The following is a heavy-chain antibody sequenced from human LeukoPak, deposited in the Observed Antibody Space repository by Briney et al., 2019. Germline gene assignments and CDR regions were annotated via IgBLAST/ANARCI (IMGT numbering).Heavy chain of an antibody. CDR1: GHTFTDYY. CDR3: TRGLSIATRPAYYFDY. J-gene: IGHJ4*02. Sequence: GASVKVSCKASGHTFTDYYMHWVRQAPGQGFEWMGWINPNSGGTNYAQKFQGRVTMTRDTSISTAYMELTSLRSDDTAMYYCTRGLSIATRPAYYFDYWGQGTLVTVSS. V-gene: IGHV1-2*02. D-gene: IGHD6-6*01. CDR2: INPNSGGT.